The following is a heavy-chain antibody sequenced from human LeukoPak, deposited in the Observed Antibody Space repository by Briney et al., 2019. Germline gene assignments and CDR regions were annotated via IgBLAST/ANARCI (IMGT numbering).Heavy chain of an antibody. CDR3: ARRSGGKYNWFDP. Sequence: SETLSLTCTVPGGSISSSSYYWGWIRQPPGKGLEWIGSIYYSGSTYYNPSLKSRVTISVDTSKNQFSLKLSSVTAADTAVYYCARRSGGKYNWFDPWGQGTLVTVSS. CDR2: IYYSGST. D-gene: IGHD3-10*01. V-gene: IGHV4-39*07. J-gene: IGHJ5*02. CDR1: GGSISSSSYY.